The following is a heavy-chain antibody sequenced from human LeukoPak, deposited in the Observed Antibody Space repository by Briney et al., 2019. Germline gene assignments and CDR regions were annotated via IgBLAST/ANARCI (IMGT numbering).Heavy chain of an antibody. J-gene: IGHJ4*02. CDR1: SIXSGYY. Sequence: SIXSGYYXGWIRQPPGTGLEWIGSIYHSGSTYYNPSLKSRVTISVDTSKNQFSLKLSSVTAADTAVYYCARVVTMVRGWGQGTLVTVSS. D-gene: IGHD3-10*01. CDR2: IYHSGST. V-gene: IGHV4-38-2*02. CDR3: ARVVTMVRG.